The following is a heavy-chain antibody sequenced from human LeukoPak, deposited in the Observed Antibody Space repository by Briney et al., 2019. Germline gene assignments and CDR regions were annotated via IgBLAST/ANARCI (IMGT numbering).Heavy chain of an antibody. CDR2: ISWNSGSL. CDR1: GFTFDDYA. J-gene: IGHJ6*02. Sequence: PGGSLRLSCAASGFTFDDYAMHWVRQAPGKGLEWVSGISWNSGSLGYADSVKGRFTISRDNAKNSLYLQMNSLRAEDTALYYCAKDIGMGYYYYYGMDVWGQGTTVTVSS. CDR3: AKDIGMGYYYYYGMDV. D-gene: IGHD2-15*01. V-gene: IGHV3-9*01.